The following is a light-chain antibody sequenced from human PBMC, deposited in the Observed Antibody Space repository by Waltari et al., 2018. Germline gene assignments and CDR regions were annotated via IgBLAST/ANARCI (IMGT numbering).Light chain of an antibody. CDR3: SSYISSSTLEL. Sequence: QSALTQPASVSGSPGQSITISCPGTRRDGGGYNYVSWYQQHPGKAPKLMLYDVSNRPAGVSNRFSGSKSGNTASLTISGLQAEDEADYYCSSYISSSTLELFGGGTSLTVL. J-gene: IGLJ2*01. CDR1: RRDGGGYNY. CDR2: DVS. V-gene: IGLV2-14*03.